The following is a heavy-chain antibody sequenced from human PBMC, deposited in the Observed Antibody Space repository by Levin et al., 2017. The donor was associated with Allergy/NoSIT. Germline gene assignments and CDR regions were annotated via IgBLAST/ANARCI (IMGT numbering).Heavy chain of an antibody. V-gene: IGHV5-51*01. CDR1: GYNFTTYW. CDR3: ARLAYVGATRSPFDY. D-gene: IGHD1-26*01. Sequence: GESLKISCKGSGYNFTTYWIAWVRQILGKGLEWMGIIYPGDSDTRYGPSFKGQVTISADKSLNIAYLQWSSLKASDTAMYYCARLAYVGATRSPFDYWGQGTLVTASS. J-gene: IGHJ4*02. CDR2: IYPGDSDT.